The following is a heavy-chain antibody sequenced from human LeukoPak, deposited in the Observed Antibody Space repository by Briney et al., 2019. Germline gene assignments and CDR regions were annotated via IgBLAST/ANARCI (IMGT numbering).Heavy chain of an antibody. CDR3: AKDHRDIYCSGGSCYGFDY. CDR2: ISGSGGST. D-gene: IGHD2-15*01. V-gene: IGHV3-23*01. Sequence: GGSLRLSCAASGFTFSSYAMSWVRQAPGKRLEWVSAISGSGGSTYYADSVKGRFTISRDNSKNTLYLQMNSLRAEDTAVYYCAKDHRDIYCSGGSCYGFDYWGQGTLVTVSS. J-gene: IGHJ4*02. CDR1: GFTFSSYA.